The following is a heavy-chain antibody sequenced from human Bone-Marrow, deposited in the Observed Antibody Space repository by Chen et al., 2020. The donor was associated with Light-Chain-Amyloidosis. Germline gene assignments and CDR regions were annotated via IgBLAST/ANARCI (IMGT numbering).Heavy chain of an antibody. D-gene: IGHD5-18*01. V-gene: IGHV3-30*02. Sequence: VRLVESGGGVVRPGGSLGLSCTVSGFVFTTYGFQWVRQAPGKGLEWVSFVRFDGIDKYYADSVKGRFTISRDDSKNTLYLQMNSLRPEDTAVYYCAQLYSYGRPFKHWGQGTLVSVSS. CDR2: VRFDGIDK. CDR3: AQLYSYGRPFKH. CDR1: GFVFTTYG. J-gene: IGHJ4*02.